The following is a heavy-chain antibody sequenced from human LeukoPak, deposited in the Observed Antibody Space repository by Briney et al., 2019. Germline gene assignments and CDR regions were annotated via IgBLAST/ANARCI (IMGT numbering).Heavy chain of an antibody. Sequence: ASVKVSCKASGYTFGTNTISWVRQAPGQGLIWLGWISTYNGHTNYAQKLQGRLTLTSDTSTSTAYMELRSLRSDDTAVYYCARDRLGGYDHDYWGQGTLVTVSS. J-gene: IGHJ4*02. CDR1: GYTFGTNT. V-gene: IGHV1-18*01. CDR2: ISTYNGHT. CDR3: ARDRLGGYDHDY. D-gene: IGHD5-12*01.